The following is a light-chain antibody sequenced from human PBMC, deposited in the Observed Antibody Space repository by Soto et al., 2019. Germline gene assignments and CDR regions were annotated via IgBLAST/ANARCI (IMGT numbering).Light chain of an antibody. J-gene: IGKJ2*01. CDR1: QSISSN. CDR3: QQYNNWPMYT. V-gene: IGKV3-15*01. Sequence: EIVMTQSPATLSVSPGERATLSCRASQSISSNLAWYRQMPGQAPRLLIYGASTRATATPARFSGSGSGTEFTLTISSLQSEDFAVYYCQQYNNWPMYTFGQGTKLEIK. CDR2: GAS.